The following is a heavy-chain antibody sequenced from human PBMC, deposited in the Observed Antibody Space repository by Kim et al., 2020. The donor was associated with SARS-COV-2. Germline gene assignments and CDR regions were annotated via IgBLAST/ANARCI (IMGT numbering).Heavy chain of an antibody. J-gene: IGHJ5*02. CDR3: AREGSGSYNWFDP. V-gene: IGHV1-3*01. Sequence: YSQKFQGQATITRDTSATTAYMELSSLASKDTAVYYCAREGSGSYNWFDPWGQGTLVTVSS. D-gene: IGHD3-10*01.